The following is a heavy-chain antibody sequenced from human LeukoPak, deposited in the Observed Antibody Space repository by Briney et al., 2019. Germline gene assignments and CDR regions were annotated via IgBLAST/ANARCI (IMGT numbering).Heavy chain of an antibody. CDR3: ARTTEGYCRGRSCYSYYYYMDV. D-gene: IGHD2-15*01. V-gene: IGHV4-59*01. Sequence: PSETLSLTCTVSGGSISRYYWSWIRQPPGKGLEWIGYIHYSGSTNYNPSLKSRVTISVDTSKNQFSLKLSSVTAADTAVYYCARTTEGYCRGRSCYSYYYYMDVWGKGTTVTVSS. CDR2: IHYSGST. CDR1: GGSISRYY. J-gene: IGHJ6*03.